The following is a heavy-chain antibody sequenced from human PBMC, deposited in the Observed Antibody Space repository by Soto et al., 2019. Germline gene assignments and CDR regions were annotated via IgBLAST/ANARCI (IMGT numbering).Heavy chain of an antibody. D-gene: IGHD3-22*01. Sequence: GSLRLSCAASGFTLGSHRIHWVRQPPGKGLEWVSTIYSGGSIYYADSVQGRFTVSRDNSKNTLYLQMNSLRAEDTAVYYCARDILATEYYYDSSGYYDVYWGQGTLVTVSS. CDR3: ARDILATEYYYDSSGYYDVY. CDR1: GFTLGSHR. J-gene: IGHJ4*02. CDR2: IYSGGSI. V-gene: IGHV3-66*01.